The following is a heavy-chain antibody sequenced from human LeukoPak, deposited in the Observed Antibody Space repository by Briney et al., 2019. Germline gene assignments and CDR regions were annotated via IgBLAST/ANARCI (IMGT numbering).Heavy chain of an antibody. Sequence: SETLSLTCAVYGGSFSGYYWSWIRQPPGKGLEWIGEINHSGSTNYNPSLKSRVTISVDTSKNQFSLKLSSVTATDTAVYYCARHRTPSTMVRGVRPRQYYYYMDVWGKGTTVTISS. D-gene: IGHD3-10*01. CDR2: INHSGST. J-gene: IGHJ6*03. V-gene: IGHV4-34*01. CDR3: ARHRTPSTMVRGVRPRQYYYYMDV. CDR1: GGSFSGYY.